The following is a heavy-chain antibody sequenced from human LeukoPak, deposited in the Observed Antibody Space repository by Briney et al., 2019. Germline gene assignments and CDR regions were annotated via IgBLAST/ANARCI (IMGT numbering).Heavy chain of an antibody. CDR2: IYYSGSP. CDR1: VGSISSYY. V-gene: IGHV4-59*08. Sequence: SETLSLTCTVSVGSISSYYWSWLRQPPGKGLEWIGYIYYSGSPNYNPSLKSRVTISVDTSKNQFSLKLSSVTAADTAVYYCARTEHYYDSSGYYYYYYGMDVWGQGTTVTVSS. J-gene: IGHJ6*02. CDR3: ARTEHYYDSSGYYYYYYGMDV. D-gene: IGHD3-22*01.